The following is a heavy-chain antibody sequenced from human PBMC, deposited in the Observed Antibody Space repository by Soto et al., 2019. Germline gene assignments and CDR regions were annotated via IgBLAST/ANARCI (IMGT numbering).Heavy chain of an antibody. V-gene: IGHV3-7*01. CDR3: ARDYESWICGSYRTYYFDY. Sequence: EEQLVESGGGLVQPGGSLRLSCAASGFTFSSYWMSWVRQAPGKGLEWVANIKQDGSEKYYLDSVKGRFTISRDNAKNSLYLQMNSMRAEYTAVYYCARDYESWICGSYRTYYFDYWGRGTLVTVSS. CDR2: IKQDGSEK. J-gene: IGHJ4*02. CDR1: GFTFSSYW. D-gene: IGHD3-16*02.